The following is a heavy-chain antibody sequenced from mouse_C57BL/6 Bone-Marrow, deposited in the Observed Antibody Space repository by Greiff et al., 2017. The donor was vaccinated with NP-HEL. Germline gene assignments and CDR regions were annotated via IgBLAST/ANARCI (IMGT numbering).Heavy chain of an antibody. CDR3: ATHSSGYVY. CDR2: INPSSGYT. V-gene: IGHV1-4*01. Sequence: VQVVESGAELARPGASVKMSCKASGYTFTSYTMHWVKQRPGQGLEWIGYINPSSGYTKYNQKFKDKATLTADKSSSTAYMQLSSLTSEDSAVYYCATHSSGYVYWGQGTTLTVSS. CDR1: GYTFTSYT. D-gene: IGHD3-2*02. J-gene: IGHJ2*01.